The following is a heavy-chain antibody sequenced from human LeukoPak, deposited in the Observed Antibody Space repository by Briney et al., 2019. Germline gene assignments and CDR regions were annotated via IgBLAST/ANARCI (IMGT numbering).Heavy chain of an antibody. V-gene: IGHV3-33*06. J-gene: IGHJ3*02. CDR1: GFTFSSYG. CDR2: IWYDGSNK. D-gene: IGHD6-6*01. Sequence: GGSLRLSCAASGFTFSSYGMHLVRQAPGKGLEWVAVIWYDGSNKYYADSVKGRFTISRDNSKNTLYLQMNSLRAEDTAVYYCAKDLESSSSDAFDIWGQGTMVTVSS. CDR3: AKDLESSSSDAFDI.